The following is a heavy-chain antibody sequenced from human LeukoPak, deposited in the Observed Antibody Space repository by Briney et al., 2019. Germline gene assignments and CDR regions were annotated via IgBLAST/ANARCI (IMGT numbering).Heavy chain of an antibody. V-gene: IGHV1-18*01. D-gene: IGHD2-15*01. Sequence: ASVKVSCKASGYTFTSYGISWVRQAPGQGLEWMGWISAYNGNTNYAQKLQGRVTMTTDTSTSTAYMELRSLRSGDTAVYYCARGVRYCSGGSCYYFDYWGQGTLVTVSS. CDR1: GYTFTSYG. CDR3: ARGVRYCSGGSCYYFDY. CDR2: ISAYNGNT. J-gene: IGHJ4*02.